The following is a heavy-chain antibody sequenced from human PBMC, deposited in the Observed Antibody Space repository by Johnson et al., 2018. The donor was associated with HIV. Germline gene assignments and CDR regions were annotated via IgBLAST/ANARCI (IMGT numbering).Heavy chain of an antibody. V-gene: IGHV3-30-3*01. CDR2: ISYDGSNK. Sequence: QVQLVESGGGLVQPGGSQRLSCLASGFTFSSYAMHWVRQAPGKGLEWVAVISYDGSNKYSADSVKGRFTISRDNSKNTLYLQMNSLRAEDTAVYYCAKASQQLVFYVAVDIWGQGTMVTVSS. J-gene: IGHJ3*02. D-gene: IGHD6-13*01. CDR1: GFTFSSYA. CDR3: AKASQQLVFYVAVDI.